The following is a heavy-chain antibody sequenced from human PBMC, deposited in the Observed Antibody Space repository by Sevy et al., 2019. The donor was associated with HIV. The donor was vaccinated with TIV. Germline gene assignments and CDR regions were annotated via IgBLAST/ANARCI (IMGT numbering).Heavy chain of an antibody. D-gene: IGHD6-13*01. CDR3: ARERIGSSWYYFDY. V-gene: IGHV1-18*01. CDR1: GYTFTSYG. CDR2: ISAYNGNT. J-gene: IGHJ4*02. Sequence: ASVKVSCKASGYTFTSYGISWVRQAPGQGLEWTGWISAYNGNTNYAQKLQGRVTMTTDTSTSTAYMELRSLRSDDTAVYYCARERIGSSWYYFDYWGQGTLVTVSS.